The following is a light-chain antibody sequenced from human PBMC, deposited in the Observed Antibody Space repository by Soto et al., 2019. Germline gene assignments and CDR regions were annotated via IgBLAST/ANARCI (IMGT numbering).Light chain of an antibody. J-gene: IGKJ1*01. Sequence: EIVLTQSPATLSLSPGERATLSCRASQSVSGYLAWYQQRPGQTPRLLIYGASTRATGTPARFSGSGSGTEFTLTISSLQSEDFAVYYCQQYNNWPGTFGQGTKVDIK. CDR3: QQYNNWPGT. V-gene: IGKV3-15*01. CDR2: GAS. CDR1: QSVSGY.